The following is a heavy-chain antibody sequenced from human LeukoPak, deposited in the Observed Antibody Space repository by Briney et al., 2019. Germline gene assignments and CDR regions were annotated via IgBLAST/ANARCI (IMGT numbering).Heavy chain of an antibody. J-gene: IGHJ4*02. CDR3: ATFYDSSGRDY. Sequence: GGSLRLSCAASGFTFNSYEMKWVRQAPGKGLEWVSYISDTGATIYYADSVKGRFTVSRDNAKNSLYLQMNSLRAEDTAICYCATFYDSSGRDYWGQGTLVTVSS. CDR1: GFTFNSYE. CDR2: ISDTGATI. D-gene: IGHD3-22*01. V-gene: IGHV3-48*03.